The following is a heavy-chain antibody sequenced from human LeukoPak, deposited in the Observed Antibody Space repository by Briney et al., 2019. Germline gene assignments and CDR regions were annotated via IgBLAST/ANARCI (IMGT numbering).Heavy chain of an antibody. J-gene: IGHJ5*02. CDR3: ARELGQQLANWFDP. CDR1: GGSISSYY. Sequence: SETLSLTCTVSGGSISSYYWSWIRQPAGKGLEWIGHIYTSGSTNYNPSLKSRATMSVDTSKNQFSLKLSSVTAADTAVYYCARELGQQLANWFDPWGQGTLVTVSS. CDR2: IYTSGST. V-gene: IGHV4-4*07. D-gene: IGHD6-13*01.